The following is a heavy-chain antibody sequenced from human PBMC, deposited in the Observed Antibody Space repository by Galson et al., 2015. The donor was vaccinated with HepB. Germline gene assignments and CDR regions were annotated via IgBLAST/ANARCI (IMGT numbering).Heavy chain of an antibody. CDR2: IYYGGRT. D-gene: IGHD2-8*01. V-gene: IGHV4-39*01. Sequence: SETLSLTCDVSGISISGSQYYWGWIRQSPKKGLGWIGSIYYGGRTYFSPSFQSRVAMSVDTSKNQLSLTLSSVTAADTAVYHCARPLVLNGRFTPGVGPVHIWGHGTLVTVSA. CDR3: ARPLVLNGRFTPGVGPVHI. J-gene: IGHJ3*02. CDR1: GISISGSQYY.